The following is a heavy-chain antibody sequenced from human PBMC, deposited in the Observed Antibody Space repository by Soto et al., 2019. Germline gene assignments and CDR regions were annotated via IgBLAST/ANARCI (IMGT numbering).Heavy chain of an antibody. CDR3: ARFTSSHGFDYYYYYMDV. V-gene: IGHV4-59*08. Sequence: SETLSLTCTVSGGSISSYYWSWIRQPPGKGLEWIGYIYYSGSTNYNPSLKSRVTISVDTSKNQFSLKLSSVTAADTAVYYCARFTSSHGFDYYYYYMDVWGKGTTVTVSS. J-gene: IGHJ6*03. D-gene: IGHD6-13*01. CDR2: IYYSGST. CDR1: GGSISSYY.